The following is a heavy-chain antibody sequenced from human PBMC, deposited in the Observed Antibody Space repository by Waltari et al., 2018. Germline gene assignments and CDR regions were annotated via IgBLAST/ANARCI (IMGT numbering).Heavy chain of an antibody. CDR1: GFPLPCYQ. J-gene: IGHJ3*02. D-gene: IGHD2-21*01. CDR2: ISSSGSTI. CDR3: ARGGGILWWNPEKAFDI. Sequence: EVQLVESGGGLVQPGGSRSPPRAAPGFPLPCYQMYWVPRSRGKGLEWVSYISSSGSTIYYADSVKGRFTISRDNAKNSLYLQMNSLRAEDTAVYYCARGGGILWWNPEKAFDIWGQGTMVTVSS. V-gene: IGHV3-48*03.